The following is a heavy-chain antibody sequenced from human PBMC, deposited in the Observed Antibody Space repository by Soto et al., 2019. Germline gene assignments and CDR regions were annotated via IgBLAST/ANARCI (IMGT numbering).Heavy chain of an antibody. CDR3: ARDWRSGYTSYFDC. D-gene: IGHD5-12*01. CDR1: GFTFSTYS. J-gene: IGHJ4*02. CDR2: IKADGNEN. V-gene: IGHV3-7*05. Sequence: DVQLVESGGGLVQPGGSLRLSCAASGFTFSTYSMSWARQAPGKGLERVAMIKADGNENYYVDSVKGRFTISRDNTDNTLFLQMNSLRVENTHMYVCARDWRSGYTSYFDCWCLGTLVTVSS.